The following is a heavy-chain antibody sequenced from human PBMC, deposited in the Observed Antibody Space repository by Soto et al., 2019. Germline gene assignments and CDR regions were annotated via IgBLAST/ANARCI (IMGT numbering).Heavy chain of an antibody. J-gene: IGHJ4*02. CDR1: GGSISSGGYY. CDR3: ARASIAAAGTSICDY. Sequence: SETLSLTCTVSGGSISSGGYYWSWIRQHPGKGLEWIGYIYYSGSTYYNPSLKSRVTISVDTSKNQFSLKLSSVTAAGTAVYYCARASIAAAGTSICDYWGQGTLVTVSS. V-gene: IGHV4-31*03. CDR2: IYYSGST. D-gene: IGHD6-13*01.